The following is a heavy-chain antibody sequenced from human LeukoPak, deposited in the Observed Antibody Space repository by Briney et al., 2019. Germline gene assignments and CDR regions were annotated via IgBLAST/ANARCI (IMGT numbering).Heavy chain of an antibody. Sequence: ASVKVSCKASGYTFTSYAMHWVRQAPGQRLEWMGWINAGNGNTKYSQEFQGRVTITADESTSTAYMELSSLRSEDTAVYYCARSGRDGYNEDMDYWGQGTLVTVSS. CDR2: INAGNGNT. J-gene: IGHJ4*02. D-gene: IGHD5-24*01. V-gene: IGHV1-3*03. CDR1: GYTFTSYA. CDR3: ARSGRDGYNEDMDY.